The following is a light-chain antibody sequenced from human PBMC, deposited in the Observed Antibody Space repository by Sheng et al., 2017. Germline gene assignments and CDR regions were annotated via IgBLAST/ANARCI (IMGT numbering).Light chain of an antibody. CDR2: GNN. V-gene: IGLV1-40*01. J-gene: IGLJ2*01. Sequence: QSVLTQPPSVSGAPGQGVTIPCTGSTSNIGAGYDVHWYQHLPGTAPRLLIFGNNNRPSGVPDRFSASKSGTSASLAITGLQAEDEADYYCQSYDSSLSRSVLFGGGTKLTVL. CDR1: TSNIGAGYD. CDR3: QSYDSSLSRSVL.